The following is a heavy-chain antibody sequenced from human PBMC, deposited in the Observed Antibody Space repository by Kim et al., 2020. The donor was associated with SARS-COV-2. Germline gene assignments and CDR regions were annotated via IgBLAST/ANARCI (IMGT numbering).Heavy chain of an antibody. J-gene: IGHJ5*02. CDR1: GGSISSSSYY. D-gene: IGHD5-12*01. Sequence: SETLSLTCTVSGGSISSSSYYWGWIRQPPGKGLEWIGSIYYSGSTYYNPSLKSRVTISVDTSKNQFSLKLSSVTAADTAVYYCARQVPDYSCYHWFDPWGQGTLVTVSS. CDR3: ARQVPDYSCYHWFDP. V-gene: IGHV4-39*01. CDR2: IYYSGST.